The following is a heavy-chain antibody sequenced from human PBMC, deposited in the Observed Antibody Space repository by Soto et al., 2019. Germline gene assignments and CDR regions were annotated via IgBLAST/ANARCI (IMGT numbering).Heavy chain of an antibody. CDR1: GFTFSTYW. D-gene: IGHD2-21*02. Sequence: GGSLRLSCAASGFTFSTYWMHWIRQVPGKGLEWVSRINSDASHTYYADSVKGRFTISRDNAKNTLHLEMNSLRAEDTAIYYCAKDDVSGDGLWLVSDWGQGTPVTVS. V-gene: IGHV3-74*01. CDR3: AKDDVSGDGLWLVSD. CDR2: INSDASHT. J-gene: IGHJ4*02.